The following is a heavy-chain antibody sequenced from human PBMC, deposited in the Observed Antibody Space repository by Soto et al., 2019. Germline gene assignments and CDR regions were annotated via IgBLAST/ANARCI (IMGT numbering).Heavy chain of an antibody. D-gene: IGHD5-12*01. Sequence: SETLSLTCTVSGGSISSYYWSWIRQPPGKGLEWIGYIYYSGSTNYNPSLKSRVTISVDTSKNQFSLKLSSVTAADTAVYYCAKGGARDGYNYVYWGQGTLVTVSS. CDR3: AKGGARDGYNYVY. J-gene: IGHJ4*02. V-gene: IGHV4-59*01. CDR1: GGSISSYY. CDR2: IYYSGST.